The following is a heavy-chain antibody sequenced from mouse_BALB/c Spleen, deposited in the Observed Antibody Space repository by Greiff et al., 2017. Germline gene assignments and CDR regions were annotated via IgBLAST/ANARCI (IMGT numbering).Heavy chain of an antibody. CDR3: ARGGLRLHPYWYFDV. Sequence: QVQLQQSGAELMKPGASVKISCKATGYTFSSYWIEWVKQRPGHGLEWIGEILPGSGSTNYNEKFKGKATFTADTSSNTAYMQLSSLTSEDSAVYYCARGGLRLHPYWYFDVWGAGTTVTVSS. V-gene: IGHV1-9*01. CDR1: GYTFSSYW. CDR2: ILPGSGST. J-gene: IGHJ1*01. D-gene: IGHD2-4*01.